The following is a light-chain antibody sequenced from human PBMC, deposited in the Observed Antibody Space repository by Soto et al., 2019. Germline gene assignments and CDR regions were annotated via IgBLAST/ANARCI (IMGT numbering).Light chain of an antibody. V-gene: IGKV1-39*01. Sequence: DIQMTQSPYSLSASVGDSVTITCRASQNIRTYLNWYQQKPGRAPKLLIHSASALPSGVPSRFSGSGSGTEFTLTMSGLQPEDFATYYCQQGHSTPYTFVQGTKVDIK. CDR1: QNIRTY. CDR3: QQGHSTPYT. CDR2: SAS. J-gene: IGKJ2*01.